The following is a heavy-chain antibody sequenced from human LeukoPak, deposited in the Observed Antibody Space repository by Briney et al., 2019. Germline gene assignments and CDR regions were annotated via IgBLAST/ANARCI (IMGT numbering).Heavy chain of an antibody. Sequence: SETLSLTCTVSGGSISSYYWSWIRQPPGKGLEWIGYIYYSGSTNYNPSLKSRVTISVDTSKNQFSLKLSSVTAADTAVYYCARGYGDYGSSTDYWGQGTLVTVSS. CDR2: IYYSGST. CDR1: GGSISSYY. CDR3: ARGYGDYGSSTDY. D-gene: IGHD4-17*01. V-gene: IGHV4-59*01. J-gene: IGHJ4*02.